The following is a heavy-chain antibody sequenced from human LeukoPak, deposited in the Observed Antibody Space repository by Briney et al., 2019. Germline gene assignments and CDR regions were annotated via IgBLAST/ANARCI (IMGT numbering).Heavy chain of an antibody. Sequence: SETLSLTCTVSGGSVSSGSYYWSWIRQPPGKGLEWIGYIYNSGSTNYNPSLKSRITISVDTSKNQFSLKLSSVTAADTAAYYCARDSRPRGYYYYYMDVWGKGTTVTVSS. CDR2: IYNSGST. J-gene: IGHJ6*03. CDR1: GGSVSSGSYY. V-gene: IGHV4-61*01. CDR3: ARDSRPRGYYYYYMDV.